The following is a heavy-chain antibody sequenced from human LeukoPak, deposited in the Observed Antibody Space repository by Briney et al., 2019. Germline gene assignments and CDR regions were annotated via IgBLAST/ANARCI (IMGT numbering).Heavy chain of an antibody. V-gene: IGHV3-48*02. D-gene: IGHD6-19*01. Sequence: GGSLRLSCAASGFTFSNYGMHWVRQAPGKGLEWVSYISSSSSTIYYADSVKGRFTISRDNAKNSLYLQMNSLRDEDTAVYYCARGYSSGWFYWGQGTLVTVSS. J-gene: IGHJ4*02. CDR2: ISSSSSTI. CDR3: ARGYSSGWFY. CDR1: GFTFSNYG.